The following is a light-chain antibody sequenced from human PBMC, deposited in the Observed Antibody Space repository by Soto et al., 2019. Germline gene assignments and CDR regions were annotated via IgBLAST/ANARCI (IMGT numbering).Light chain of an antibody. CDR2: DTS. CDR1: ETIRGL. CDR3: QQRSKWPLT. V-gene: IGKV3-11*01. J-gene: IGKJ4*01. Sequence: EIVLTQSPATLSLSPGERATLSCRASETIRGLLAWYQQRPGQPPRLLIYDTSNRATGIPARFTGAGSGTDFSLTISSLEPEDFATYYCQQRSKWPLTFGGGTKVDIK.